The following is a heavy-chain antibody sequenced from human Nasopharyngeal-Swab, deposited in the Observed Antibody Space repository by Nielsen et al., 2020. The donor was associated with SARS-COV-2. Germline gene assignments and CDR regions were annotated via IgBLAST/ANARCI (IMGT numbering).Heavy chain of an antibody. V-gene: IGHV6-1*01. CDR3: ARDKGRGGRSGGGSSSSPYCYYGMDV. Sequence: SETLSLTCAISGDSVSSNSAAWNWIRQSPSRGLEWLGRTYYRSKWYNDYAVSVKSRITINPDTSKNQFSLQLNSVTPEDTAVYYCARDKGRGGRSGGGSSSSPYCYYGMDVWGQGTTVTVSS. J-gene: IGHJ6*02. CDR1: GDSVSSNSAA. D-gene: IGHD6-6*01. CDR2: TYYRSKWYN.